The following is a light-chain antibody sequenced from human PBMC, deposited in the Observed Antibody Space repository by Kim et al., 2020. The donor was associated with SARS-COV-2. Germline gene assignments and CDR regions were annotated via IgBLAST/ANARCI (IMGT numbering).Light chain of an antibody. CDR1: RSELGAGYN. CDR2: RNN. CDR3: QSYDSSLNVVV. V-gene: IGLV1-40*01. Sequence: GVTTASDGTRSELGAGYNVHWYRQLPGTAPTLLNYRNNNRPSGVPDRFSGSKSGTSASLAITGLQAEDEADYYCQSYDSSLNVVVFGGGTQLTVL. J-gene: IGLJ2*01.